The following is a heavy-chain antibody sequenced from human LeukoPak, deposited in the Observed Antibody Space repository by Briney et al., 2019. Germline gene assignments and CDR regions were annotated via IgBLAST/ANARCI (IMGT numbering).Heavy chain of an antibody. D-gene: IGHD5-18*01. CDR1: GYTFTSYG. J-gene: IGHJ4*02. CDR3: AVDVDTAMVKDY. V-gene: IGHV1-18*01. Sequence: GASVKVSCKASGYTFTSYGISWVRQAPGQGLEWMGWISAYNGNTNYAQKLQGRGTMTTDTSTSTAYMELRSLRSDDTAVYYCAVDVDTAMVKDYWGQGTLVTVSS. CDR2: ISAYNGNT.